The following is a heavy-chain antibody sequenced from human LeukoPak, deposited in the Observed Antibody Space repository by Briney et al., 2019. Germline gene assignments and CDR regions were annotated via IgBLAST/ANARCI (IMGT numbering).Heavy chain of an antibody. Sequence: GGSLTLSCAASAFTFSDSYMTWIRQAPGKGLEWVSYISNSGSSIYYADSVKGRFTTSTDNAKSSLYLQMNSLRAEDTAVYYCGRGHWGLDYWGQGALVTVSS. D-gene: IGHD7-27*01. J-gene: IGHJ4*02. CDR1: AFTFSDSY. CDR3: GRGHWGLDY. V-gene: IGHV3-11*04. CDR2: ISNSGSSI.